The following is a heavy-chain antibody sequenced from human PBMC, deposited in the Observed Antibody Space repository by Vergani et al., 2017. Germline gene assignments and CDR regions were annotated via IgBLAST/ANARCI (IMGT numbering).Heavy chain of an antibody. J-gene: IGHJ6*02. V-gene: IGHV1-2*02. D-gene: IGHD2-2*01. Sequence: VQLVQSGAEVKKPGASVKVSCKASGYTFTGYYMHWVRQAPGQGLEWMGWINPNSGGTNYAQKFQGRVTMTRDTSISTAYMELSRLRSEDTAVYYCARALVVVPXATTEYYYYYGMDVWGQGTTVTVSS. CDR1: GYTFTGYY. CDR3: ARALVVVPXATTEYYYYYGMDV. CDR2: INPNSGGT.